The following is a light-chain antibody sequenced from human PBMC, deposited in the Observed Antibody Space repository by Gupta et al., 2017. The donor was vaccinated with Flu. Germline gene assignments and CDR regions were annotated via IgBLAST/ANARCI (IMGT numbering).Light chain of an antibody. CDR3: QQGYSTPLT. V-gene: IGKV1-39*01. J-gene: IGKJ4*01. Sequence: DIQMTQSPSSLSASVGDRVTITCRATQTINTFLNWYQLKPGRAPQLLIYGASTLQSGVPSRFSGSGPGTLFTLTITNVQPEDFASYYCQQGYSTPLTFGGGTTVEI. CDR1: QTINTF. CDR2: GAS.